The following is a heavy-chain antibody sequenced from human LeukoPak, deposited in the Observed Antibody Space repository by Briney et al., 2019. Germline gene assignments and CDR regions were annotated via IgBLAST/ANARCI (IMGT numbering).Heavy chain of an antibody. D-gene: IGHD3-10*01. Sequence: GASVKVSCKASGYIFTNYGFNWVRQAPGQGLEWMGNSAYNGNTNYAQKFQDRVTMTTDTSTSTAYMELRSLRSDDTAVYYCARYNSMFRGVTTSDYWGQGTLVTVSS. CDR2: NSAYNGNT. J-gene: IGHJ4*02. CDR3: ARYNSMFRGVTTSDY. V-gene: IGHV1-18*01. CDR1: GYIFTNYG.